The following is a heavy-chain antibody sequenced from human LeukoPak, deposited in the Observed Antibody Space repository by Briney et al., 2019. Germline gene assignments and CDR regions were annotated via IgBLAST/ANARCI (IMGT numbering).Heavy chain of an antibody. D-gene: IGHD5-18*01. CDR2: INPYNGDT. J-gene: IGHJ6*02. CDR3: ARVMHWDKVMARGRGMDV. V-gene: IGHV1-18*04. CDR1: GYTFISYH. Sequence: GASVKVSCKASGYTFISYHMHWVRQAPGQGLEWMGWINPYNGDTNYAQKLQGRVTMTTDTSTSTAYMELRSLRSDETAVYYCARVMHWDKVMARGRGMDVWGQGTTVTVSS.